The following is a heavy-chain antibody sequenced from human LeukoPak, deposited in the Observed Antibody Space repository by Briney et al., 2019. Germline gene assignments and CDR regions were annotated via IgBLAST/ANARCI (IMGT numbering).Heavy chain of an antibody. CDR2: ISYDGSNK. J-gene: IGHJ4*02. D-gene: IGHD6-19*01. V-gene: IGHV3-30*12. CDR3: ARDREGTSGWYGQHDY. Sequence: PGGSLRLSCAASGFTFSSYGMHWVRQAPGKGLEWVAVISYDGSNKYYADSVKGRFTISRDNSKNTLYLQMNSLRAEDTAVYYCARDREGTSGWYGQHDYWGQGTLVTVSS. CDR1: GFTFSSYG.